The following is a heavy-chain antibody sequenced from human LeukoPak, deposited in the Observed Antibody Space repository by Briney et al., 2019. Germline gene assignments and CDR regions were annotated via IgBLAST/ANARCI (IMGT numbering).Heavy chain of an antibody. CDR1: GFTFDDYA. CDR2: ISWNSGSI. CDR3: AKDRGDLYYYYYGMDV. J-gene: IGHJ6*02. D-gene: IGHD2-21*02. Sequence: GGSLRLSCAASGFTFDDYAMHWVRQAPGKGLEWVSGISWNSGSIDYADSVKGRFTISRDNAKNSLYLQMNSLRAEDTALYYCAKDRGDLYYYYYGMDVWGQGTTVTVSS. V-gene: IGHV3-9*01.